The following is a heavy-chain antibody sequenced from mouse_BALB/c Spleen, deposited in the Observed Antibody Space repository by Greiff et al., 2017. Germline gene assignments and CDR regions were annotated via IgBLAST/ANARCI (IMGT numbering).Heavy chain of an antibody. V-gene: IGHV3-6*02. CDR3: AREGPGYFDV. Sequence: DVQLQESGPGLVKPSQSLSLTCSVTGYSITSGYYWNWIRQFPGNKLEWMGYISYDGSNNYNPSLKNRISITRDTSKNQFFLKLNSVTTEDTATYYFAREGPGYFDVWGAGTTVTVSS. CDR1: GYSITSGYY. J-gene: IGHJ1*01. CDR2: ISYDGSN.